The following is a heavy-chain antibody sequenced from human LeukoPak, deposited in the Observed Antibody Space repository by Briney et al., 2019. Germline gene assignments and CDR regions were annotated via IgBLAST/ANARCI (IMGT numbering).Heavy chain of an antibody. CDR2: INQDGSEK. CDR1: GFTFSSYW. Sequence: GGSLRLSCAASGFTFSSYWKSWVRQAPGKGLEWVANINQDGSEKYYVDSVKGRFTISRDNAKNSLYLQMNSLRAEDTAVYYCAREGCSGGSCYHNWFDPWGQGTLVTVSS. D-gene: IGHD2-15*01. V-gene: IGHV3-7*01. CDR3: AREGCSGGSCYHNWFDP. J-gene: IGHJ5*02.